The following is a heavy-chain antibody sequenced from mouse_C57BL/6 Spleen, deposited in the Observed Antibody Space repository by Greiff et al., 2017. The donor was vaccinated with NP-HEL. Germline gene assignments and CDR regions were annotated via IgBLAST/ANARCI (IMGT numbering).Heavy chain of an antibody. J-gene: IGHJ1*03. Sequence: EVKLVESGGGLVKPGGSLKLSCAASGFTFSSYAMSWVRQTPEKRLEWVATISDGGSYTYYPDNVKGRFTISRDNAKNNLYLQMSHLKSEDTAMYYCARDQDYYGSSYRYFDVWGTGTTVTVSS. V-gene: IGHV5-4*01. CDR3: ARDQDYYGSSYRYFDV. CDR1: GFTFSSYA. CDR2: ISDGGSYT. D-gene: IGHD1-1*01.